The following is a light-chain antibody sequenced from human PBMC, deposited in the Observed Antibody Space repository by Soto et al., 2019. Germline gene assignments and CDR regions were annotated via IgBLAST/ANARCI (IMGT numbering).Light chain of an antibody. CDR2: GAS. CDR1: QSVSSSY. V-gene: IGKV3-20*01. J-gene: IGKJ4*01. Sequence: EIVLTQSPGTLSLSPGERATLSCRASQSVSSSYLAWYQQKPGQAPRLLIYGASSRATGIPDRFSGSGSGTDFTLTISRLEPEDFAVYYCQQYGSSPDTFGGGTKVESK. CDR3: QQYGSSPDT.